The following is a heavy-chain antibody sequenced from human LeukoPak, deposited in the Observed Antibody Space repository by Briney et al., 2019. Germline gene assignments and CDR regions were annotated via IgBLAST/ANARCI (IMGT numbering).Heavy chain of an antibody. CDR3: AKDRSYYDSSGYSDY. J-gene: IGHJ4*02. Sequence: GGSLRLSCAASEFTFNNYWMHWVRQAPGKGPEWVSAITGNGISTYYAASVKGRFTISRDNSKNTPFLQMNSLRAEDTAVYYCAKDRSYYDSSGYSDYWGQGTLVTVSS. V-gene: IGHV3-23*01. CDR1: EFTFNNYW. CDR2: ITGNGIST. D-gene: IGHD3-22*01.